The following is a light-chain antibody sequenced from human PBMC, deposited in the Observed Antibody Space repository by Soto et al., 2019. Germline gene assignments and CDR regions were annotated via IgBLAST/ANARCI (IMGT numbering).Light chain of an antibody. Sequence: EIVLTQSPGTLSLSPGERATLSCRASQSVSSSFLLWYQQKPGQAPRLLIYGASSRATGIPDRFSGSGSETDFTLTISRLEPEDLAVYYCQQYGSSPLFTFGPGTKVDIK. J-gene: IGKJ3*01. CDR3: QQYGSSPLFT. CDR2: GAS. V-gene: IGKV3-20*01. CDR1: QSVSSSF.